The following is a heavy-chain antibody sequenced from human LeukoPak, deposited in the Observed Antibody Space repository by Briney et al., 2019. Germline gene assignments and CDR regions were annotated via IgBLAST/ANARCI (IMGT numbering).Heavy chain of an antibody. CDR3: ARDLQLWFFGAFDI. Sequence: PETLSLTCTVSGGSISSYYWSWIRQPAGKGLEWIGRIYTSGSTNYNPSLKSRVTMSVDTSKNQFSLKLSSVTAADTAVYYCARDLQLWFFGAFDIWGQGTMVTVSS. J-gene: IGHJ3*02. D-gene: IGHD5-18*01. CDR2: IYTSGST. V-gene: IGHV4-4*07. CDR1: GGSISSYY.